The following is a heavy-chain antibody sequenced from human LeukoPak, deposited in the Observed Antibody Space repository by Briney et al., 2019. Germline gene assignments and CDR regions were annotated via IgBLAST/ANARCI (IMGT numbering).Heavy chain of an antibody. V-gene: IGHV3-7*01. CDR1: GFTFGKYW. Sequence: GGSLRLSCVASGFTFGKYWMSWVRQAPGKGLEWVANIKLDGSEKNYVDSVKGRFTISRDNTKNSLYLQMNSLRAEDTAVYYCARERYYYDSSGYYFYYYGMDVWGQGTTVTVSS. J-gene: IGHJ6*02. D-gene: IGHD3-22*01. CDR3: ARERYYYDSSGYYFYYYGMDV. CDR2: IKLDGSEK.